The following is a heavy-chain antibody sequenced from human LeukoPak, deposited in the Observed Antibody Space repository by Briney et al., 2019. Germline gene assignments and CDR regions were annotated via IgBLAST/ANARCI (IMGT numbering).Heavy chain of an antibody. CDR2: ISPYNGNT. CDR1: GYTFTTYG. CDR3: ARDRAVVVAATDY. V-gene: IGHV1-18*01. D-gene: IGHD2-15*01. J-gene: IGHJ4*02. Sequence: ASVKVSCKASGYTFTTYGISWVRQAPGQGLEWMGWISPYNGNTNYAQNLQGRVTMTTVTSTSTAYMELRSLRSDDTAVYYCARDRAVVVAATDYWGQGTLVTVSS.